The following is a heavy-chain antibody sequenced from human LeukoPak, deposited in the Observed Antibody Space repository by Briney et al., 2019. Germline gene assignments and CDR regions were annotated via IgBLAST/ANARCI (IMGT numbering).Heavy chain of an antibody. CDR1: GFTFSSYA. CDR2: ISSGGNT. J-gene: IGHJ4*02. Sequence: PGGSLRLSCAASGFTFSSYAMTWVRQAPGKGLEWVSGISSGGNTYFADSVKGRFTISRDNSENTLYLQMNSLRAEDSAVYYCAKGGYSYGYFDYWGQGILVTVSS. CDR3: AKGGYSYGYFDY. D-gene: IGHD5-18*01. V-gene: IGHV3-23*01.